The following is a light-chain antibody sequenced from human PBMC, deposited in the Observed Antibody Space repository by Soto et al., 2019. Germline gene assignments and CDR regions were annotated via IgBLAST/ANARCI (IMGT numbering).Light chain of an antibody. J-gene: IGKJ1*01. V-gene: IGKV3-20*01. CDR3: QQYDTSPRT. CDR1: QSVSSNY. Sequence: EIVLTQSPGTLSLSPGERATLSCRASQSVSSNYLAWYQQKRCQAPRLLIYGASSRATGIPTRFSGSGSGTDFTLTISRLEPEDFAVYYCQQYDTSPRTFGQGTKVE. CDR2: GAS.